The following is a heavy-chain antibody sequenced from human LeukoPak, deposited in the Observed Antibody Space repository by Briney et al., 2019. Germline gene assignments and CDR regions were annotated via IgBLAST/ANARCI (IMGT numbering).Heavy chain of an antibody. Sequence: GGSLRLSCVASGFTFGKYWMSWVRQAPGKGLEWVANIKLDGSEKNYVDSVKGRFTISRDTTKNSLYLQMNSLRAEDTAVFYCARDQYDTWSRRGNFDSWGQGTLVIVSS. CDR2: IKLDGSEK. CDR3: ARDQYDTWSRRGNFDS. J-gene: IGHJ4*02. CDR1: GFTFGKYW. V-gene: IGHV3-7*03. D-gene: IGHD3/OR15-3a*01.